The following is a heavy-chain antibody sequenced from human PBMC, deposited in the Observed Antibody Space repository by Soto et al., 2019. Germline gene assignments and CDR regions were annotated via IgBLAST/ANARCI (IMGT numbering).Heavy chain of an antibody. Sequence: PSETLSLTCAFYCGSFIGYYWSWIRQPPGKGLEWIGETNHSGSTNYNPSLKSRVTISVDTSKNQFSLKLSSVTAADTAVYYCARVPRYSSSRIFDYWGQGTLVTVSS. J-gene: IGHJ4*02. CDR1: CGSFIGYY. D-gene: IGHD6-6*01. CDR3: ARVPRYSSSRIFDY. CDR2: TNHSGST. V-gene: IGHV4-34*01.